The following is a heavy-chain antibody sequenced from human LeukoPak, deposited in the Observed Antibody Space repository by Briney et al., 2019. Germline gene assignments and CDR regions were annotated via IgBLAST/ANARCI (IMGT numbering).Heavy chain of an antibody. D-gene: IGHD5-18*01. J-gene: IGHJ4*02. CDR1: GFTFSSYW. CDR3: ARILSDTAMVAFH. Sequence: GGSLRLSCAASGFTFSSYWMSWVRQAPGKGLEWVANIKQDGSEKYYVDSVKGRFTISRDNAKNSLYLQMNSLRAEDTAVYYCARILSDTAMVAFHWGQGTLVTVSS. CDR2: IKQDGSEK. V-gene: IGHV3-7*01.